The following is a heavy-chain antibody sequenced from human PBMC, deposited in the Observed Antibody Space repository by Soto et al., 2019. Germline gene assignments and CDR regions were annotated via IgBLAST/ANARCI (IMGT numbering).Heavy chain of an antibody. V-gene: IGHV4-59*01. CDR2: IYYSGST. CDR1: GGSINSYY. CDR3: ARDYYDSSGYRFDP. Sequence: PSETLSLTCSVSGGSINSYYWSWIRQPPEKGLEWIGYIYYSGSTNYNPSLKSRVTISVDTSKNQFSLKLTSVTAADTAVYYCARDYYDSSGYRFDPWGQGTLVTVSS. D-gene: IGHD3-22*01. J-gene: IGHJ5*02.